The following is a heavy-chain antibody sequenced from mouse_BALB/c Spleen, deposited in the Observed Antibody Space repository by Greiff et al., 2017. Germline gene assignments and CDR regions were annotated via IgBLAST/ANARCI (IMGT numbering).Heavy chain of an antibody. CDR1: GYSITSDYA. CDR2: ISYSGST. V-gene: IGHV3-2*02. D-gene: IGHD2-1*01. CDR3: ARDYYGNYVFDY. Sequence: EVQLQESGPGLVKPSQSLSLTCTVTGYSITSDYAWNWIRQFPGNKLEWMGYISYSGSTSYNPSLKSRISITRDTSKNQFFLQLNSVTTEDTATYYCARDYYGNYVFDYWGQGTTLTVSS. J-gene: IGHJ2*01.